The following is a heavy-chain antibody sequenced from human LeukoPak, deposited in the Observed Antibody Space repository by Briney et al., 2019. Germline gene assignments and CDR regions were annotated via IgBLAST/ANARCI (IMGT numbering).Heavy chain of an antibody. CDR2: IHPGDSDT. D-gene: IGHD5-18*01. Sequence: PGESLKISCKASGYSFTSYSIGWVRQMPGKGLEWMGIIHPGDSDTRYSPSFEGQVTISADKSISTAYLQWSSLKASDTAMYYCASTRGWHRYGYGYWSQGTLVTVSS. J-gene: IGHJ4*02. CDR1: GYSFTSYS. V-gene: IGHV5-51*01. CDR3: ASTRGWHRYGYGY.